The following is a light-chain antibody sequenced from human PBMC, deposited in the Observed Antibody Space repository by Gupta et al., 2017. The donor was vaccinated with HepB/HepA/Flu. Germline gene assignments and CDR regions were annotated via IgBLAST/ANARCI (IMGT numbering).Light chain of an antibody. Sequence: QSALTQPPSVSGSPGQSVTISCTGTSSDVGSYNRVSWYQQPPGTAPKLMLYDVSNRPSGVPDRFSGSKSGNTASLTXSXLQAEDXADYDCSSYTSSSTLVLGGGTKLTVL. J-gene: IGLJ2*01. CDR1: SSDVGSYNR. CDR3: SSYTSSSTLV. CDR2: DVS. V-gene: IGLV2-18*02.